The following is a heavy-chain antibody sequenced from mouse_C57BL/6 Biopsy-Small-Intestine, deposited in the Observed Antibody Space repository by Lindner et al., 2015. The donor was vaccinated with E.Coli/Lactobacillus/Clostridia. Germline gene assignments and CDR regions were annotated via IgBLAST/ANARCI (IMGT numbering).Heavy chain of an antibody. CDR3: ARGWLHYAMDY. Sequence: VQLQESGAELVKPGASVKLSCKASGYTFTTYWMHWVKQRPGQGLEWIGEIDPSDSYTYNNQKFKGKATLTVDKSSSTAYMQLSSLTSEDSAVYYCARGWLHYAMDYWGQGTSVTVSS. J-gene: IGHJ4*01. CDR2: IDPSDSYT. D-gene: IGHD2-3*01. CDR1: GYTFTTYW. V-gene: IGHV1-69*02.